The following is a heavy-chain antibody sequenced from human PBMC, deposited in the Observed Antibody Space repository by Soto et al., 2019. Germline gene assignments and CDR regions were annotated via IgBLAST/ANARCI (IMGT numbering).Heavy chain of an antibody. CDR3: TTGLLRTYYYYGMDV. CDR2: IKSKTDGGTI. CDR1: GFTFSNAW. D-gene: IGHD2-15*01. J-gene: IGHJ6*02. Sequence: EVQLVESGGDLVKPGGSLRLSCAASGFTFSNAWMSWVRQAPGKGLEWIGRIKSKTDGGTIDYAAPMKGRFSISRDDSKNTLYLQMNSLKTEDTAVYYCTTGLLRTYYYYGMDVWGQGTTVTVSS. V-gene: IGHV3-15*01.